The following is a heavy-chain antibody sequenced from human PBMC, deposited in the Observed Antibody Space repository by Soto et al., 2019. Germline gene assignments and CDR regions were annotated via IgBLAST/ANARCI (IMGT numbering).Heavy chain of an antibody. CDR1: GFTFSSYG. CDR3: ARDNYDILTGYYMAHDY. Sequence: PGGSLRLSCAASGFTFSSYGMSWVGQAPGKGLEWVANIKEDGSEKNYVDSVKGQFTISRDNAKNSLYLQMNSLRAEDTAVYYCARDNYDILTGYYMAHDYWGQGTLVTVSS. D-gene: IGHD3-9*01. J-gene: IGHJ4*02. V-gene: IGHV3-7*03. CDR2: IKEDGSEK.